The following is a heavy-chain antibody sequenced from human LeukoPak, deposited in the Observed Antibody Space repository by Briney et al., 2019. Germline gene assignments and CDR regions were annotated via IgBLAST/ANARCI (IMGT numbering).Heavy chain of an antibody. D-gene: IGHD6-13*01. J-gene: IGHJ5*02. CDR2: ISAYNGNT. CDR3: ASGIWAAAGSNWFDP. Sequence: ASVKVSCKASGYTFTSYGISWVRQAPGQGLEWMGWISAYNGNTNYAQKLQGRVTVTTDTSTSTAYMELSSLRSEDTAVYYCASGIWAAAGSNWFDPWGQGTLVTVSS. CDR1: GYTFTSYG. V-gene: IGHV1-18*01.